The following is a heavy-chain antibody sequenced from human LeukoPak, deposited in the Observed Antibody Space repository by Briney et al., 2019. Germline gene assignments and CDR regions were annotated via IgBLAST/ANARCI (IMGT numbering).Heavy chain of an antibody. Sequence: PSETLSLTCTVSGGSISSYYWSWIRQPAGKGLEWIGRLKTSGSTNYNPSLKSRVTMSVDTSKNQFSLKLSSVTSADTAVYYCARVLTNWFDPWGQGTLVTVSS. V-gene: IGHV4-4*07. D-gene: IGHD3-9*01. CDR3: ARVLTNWFDP. CDR2: LKTSGST. CDR1: GGSISSYY. J-gene: IGHJ5*02.